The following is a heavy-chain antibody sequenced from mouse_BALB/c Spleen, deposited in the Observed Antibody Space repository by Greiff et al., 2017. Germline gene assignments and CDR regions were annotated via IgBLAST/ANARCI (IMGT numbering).Heavy chain of an antibody. D-gene: IGHD6-1*01. J-gene: IGHJ1*01. CDR1: GYSFTGYN. CDR3: ARKRDATGYFDV. V-gene: IGHV1-39*01. CDR2: IDPYYGGT. Sequence: EVQRVESGPELEKPGASVKISCKASGYSFTGYNMNWVKQSNGKSLEWIGNIDPYYGGTSYNQKFKGKATLTVDKSSSTAYMQLKSLTSEDSAVYYCARKRDATGYFDVWGAGTTVTVSS.